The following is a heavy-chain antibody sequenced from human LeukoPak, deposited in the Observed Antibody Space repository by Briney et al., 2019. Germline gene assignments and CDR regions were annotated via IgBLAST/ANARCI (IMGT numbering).Heavy chain of an antibody. CDR2: ISYIGST. Sequence: PSETLSLTCTVSGGSISSYYWSWIRQPPGRGLEWIGYISYIGSTKYNPSLKSRVTISVDTSKNQFSLKLSSVSAADTAVYYCARSQDTISGYFLPWGQGTLVTVSS. CDR3: ARSQDTISGYFLP. CDR1: GGSISSYY. J-gene: IGHJ5*02. D-gene: IGHD3-22*01. V-gene: IGHV4-59*08.